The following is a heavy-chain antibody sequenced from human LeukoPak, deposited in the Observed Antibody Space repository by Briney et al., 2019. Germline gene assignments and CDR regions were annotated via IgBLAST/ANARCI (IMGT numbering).Heavy chain of an antibody. Sequence: GGSLRLSCAASGFTFGDYAMNWVRQAPGKGLEWVSGIIASGRDTYYADSVKGRFTISRDNSKNTLYLQMNSLRAEDTAVYYCAKGKLAAAGTTDYWGQGTLVTVSS. D-gene: IGHD6-13*01. CDR3: AKGKLAAAGTTDY. V-gene: IGHV3-23*01. CDR2: IIASGRDT. J-gene: IGHJ4*02. CDR1: GFTFGDYA.